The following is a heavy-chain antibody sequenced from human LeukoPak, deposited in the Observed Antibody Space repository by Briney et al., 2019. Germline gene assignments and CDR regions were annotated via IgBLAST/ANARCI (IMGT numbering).Heavy chain of an antibody. Sequence: ASVTLSCKSSEYTFTYYYIHWVRQAPGQGPEWMGWIDPHSGGTDYAQKFQGRVTMTRDTSISTTYMELTRLTSDDTAVYYCARCPCVSPRPPYFSYSMSAWGKGTTVTVSS. CDR3: ARCPCVSPRPPYFSYSMSA. J-gene: IGHJ6*03. CDR2: IDPHSGGT. D-gene: IGHD6-6*01. CDR1: EYTFTYYY. V-gene: IGHV1-2*02.